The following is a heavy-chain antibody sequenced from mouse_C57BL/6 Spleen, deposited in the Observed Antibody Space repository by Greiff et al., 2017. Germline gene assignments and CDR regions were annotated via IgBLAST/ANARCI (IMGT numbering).Heavy chain of an antibody. D-gene: IGHD2-5*01. V-gene: IGHV1-9*01. J-gene: IGHJ1*03. CDR2: ILPGSGST. CDR1: GYTFTGYW. Sequence: VKLMESGAELMKPGASVKLSCKATGYTFTGYWIEWVKQRPGHGLEWIGEILPGSGSTNYNEKFKGKATFTADTSSNTAYMQLSSLTTEDSAIYYCARSDSSNRRGYFEVWGTGTTVTVA. CDR3: ARSDSSNRRGYFEV.